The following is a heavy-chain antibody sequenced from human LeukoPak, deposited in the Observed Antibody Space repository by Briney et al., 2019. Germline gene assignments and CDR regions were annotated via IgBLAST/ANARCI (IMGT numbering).Heavy chain of an antibody. Sequence: SVKVSCKASGGSLSSYPITWVRQAPGQGLECMGRIVPVVGLVQYSEKFEGRLTIIADTSTKTAYMELSRLTSDDTAVYYCARSIAAAESGLHWFDPWGQGTPVTVSS. CDR1: GGSLSSYP. D-gene: IGHD6-13*01. CDR2: IVPVVGLV. J-gene: IGHJ5*02. CDR3: ARSIAAAESGLHWFDP. V-gene: IGHV1-69*02.